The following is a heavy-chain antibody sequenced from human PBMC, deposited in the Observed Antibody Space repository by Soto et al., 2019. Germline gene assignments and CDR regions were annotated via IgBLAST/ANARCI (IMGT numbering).Heavy chain of an antibody. Sequence: LRLSCAASGFTFSSYAMSWVRQAPGKGLEWVSAISGSGGSTYYADSVKGRFTISRDNSKNTLYLQMNSLRAEDTAVYYCAKSVRPNYYYYGMDVWGQGTTVTVSS. CDR1: GFTFSSYA. CDR2: ISGSGGST. V-gene: IGHV3-23*01. J-gene: IGHJ6*02. CDR3: AKSVRPNYYYYGMDV.